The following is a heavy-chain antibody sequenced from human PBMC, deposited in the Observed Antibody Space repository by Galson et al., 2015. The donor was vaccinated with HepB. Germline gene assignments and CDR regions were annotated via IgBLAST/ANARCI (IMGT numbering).Heavy chain of an antibody. CDR3: TGYRGI. Sequence: SLRLSCAASGFSFSNNWMGWVRQAPGKGPEWVGSIREDGSERFYLDSGRGRFTISRDNTKNSVYLQMNNLGAEDTAVYYCTGYRGIWGQGTLVTVSS. V-gene: IGHV3-7*03. J-gene: IGHJ4*02. D-gene: IGHD6-13*01. CDR1: GFSFSNNW. CDR2: IREDGSER.